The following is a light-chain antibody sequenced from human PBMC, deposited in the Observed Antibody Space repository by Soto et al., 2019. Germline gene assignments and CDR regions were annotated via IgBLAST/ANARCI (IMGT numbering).Light chain of an antibody. Sequence: QSVLSQPASVSGSPGQSITISCTGTSNDVGYYNYVSWYQQHPGQAPKLMISEVTTRPSGVSDRFSGSKSGNTASLTISRLQAEDEAHYYCSPYTTAYTQVFGGGTKLTVL. V-gene: IGLV2-14*01. J-gene: IGLJ3*02. CDR2: EVT. CDR3: SPYTTAYTQV. CDR1: SNDVGYYNY.